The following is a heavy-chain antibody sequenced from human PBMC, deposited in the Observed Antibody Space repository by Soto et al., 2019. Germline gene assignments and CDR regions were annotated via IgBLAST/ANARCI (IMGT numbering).Heavy chain of an antibody. J-gene: IGHJ4*02. CDR1: GFTFSSYG. V-gene: IGHV3-33*01. Sequence: QVQLVESGGGVVQPGRSLRLSCAASGFTFSSYGMHWVRQAPGKGLEWVAVIWYDGSNKYYADSVKGRFTIPRDNSKNTLYLQMNSLRAEDTAVYYCARGRTVGGSGSYYNFGDYWGQGTLVTVSS. CDR3: ARGRTVGGSGSYYNFGDY. CDR2: IWYDGSNK. D-gene: IGHD3-10*01.